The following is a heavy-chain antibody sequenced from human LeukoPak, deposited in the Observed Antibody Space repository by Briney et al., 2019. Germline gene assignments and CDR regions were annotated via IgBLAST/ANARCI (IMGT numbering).Heavy chain of an antibody. V-gene: IGHV4-38-2*02. CDR2: IYHSGST. J-gene: IGHJ3*02. CDR1: GYSISSGYY. CDR3: ARDKVGYLGAFDI. Sequence: SETLSLTCTVSGYSISSGYYWGWIRQPPGKGLEWIGSIYHSGSTYYNPSLKSRVTISVDTSKNQFSLKLSSVTAADTAVYYCARDKVGYLGAFDIWGQGTMVTVPS. D-gene: IGHD1-26*01.